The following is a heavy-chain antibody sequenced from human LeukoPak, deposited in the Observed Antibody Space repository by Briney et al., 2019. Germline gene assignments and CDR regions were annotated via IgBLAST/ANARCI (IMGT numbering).Heavy chain of an antibody. CDR3: AREQIAVAGTVEIYFDY. CDR1: GFTFSSYS. J-gene: IGHJ4*02. Sequence: GSLRLSCAASGFTFSSYSMNWVRQAPGKGLEWVSYISSSSSTIYYADSVKGRFTISRDNAKNPLYLQMNSLRAEDTAVYYCAREQIAVAGTVEIYFDYWGQGTLVTVSS. V-gene: IGHV3-48*01. CDR2: ISSSSSTI. D-gene: IGHD6-19*01.